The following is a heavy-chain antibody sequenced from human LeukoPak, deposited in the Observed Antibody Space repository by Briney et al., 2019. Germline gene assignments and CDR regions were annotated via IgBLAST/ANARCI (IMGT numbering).Heavy chain of an antibody. CDR1: GYSFTSYW. CDR3: ARHSYGDYEYYYYMDV. J-gene: IGHJ6*03. D-gene: IGHD4-17*01. V-gene: IGHV5-51*01. CDR2: IYPGDSDT. Sequence: PGESLKISCKGSGYSFTSYWIGWVRQMPGKGLEWMGIIYPGDSDTRYSPSFQGQVTISADKSISTAYLQWSSLKASDTAMYYCARHSYGDYEYYYYMDVWGKGTTVTVSS.